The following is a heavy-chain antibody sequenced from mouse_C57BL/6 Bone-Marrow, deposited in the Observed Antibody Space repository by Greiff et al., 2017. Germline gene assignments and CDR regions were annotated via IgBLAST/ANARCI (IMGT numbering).Heavy chain of an antibody. D-gene: IGHD2-2*01. CDR2: IYPRSGNT. V-gene: IGHV1-81*01. CDR3: ARWGGYAAWFAY. CDR1: GYTFTSYG. Sequence: VQLQQSGAELARPGASVKLSCKASGYTFTSYGISWVKQRPGQGLEWIGEIYPRSGNTYYNEKFKGKATLTADKSSSTAYMELRSLTSEDSAVYFCARWGGYAAWFAYWGQGTLVTVSA. J-gene: IGHJ3*01.